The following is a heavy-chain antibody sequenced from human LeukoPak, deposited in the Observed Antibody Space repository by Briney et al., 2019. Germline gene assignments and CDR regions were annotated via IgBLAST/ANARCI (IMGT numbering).Heavy chain of an antibody. CDR2: INPNSGGT. J-gene: IGHJ1*01. D-gene: IGHD2-15*01. CDR1: GYTLTGYY. V-gene: IGHV1-2*02. CDR3: ARGGYCSGGSCYGGFQH. Sequence: GASVKVSCKASGYTLTGYYMHWVRQAPGQGLEWMGWINPNSGGTNCAQKFQGRVTMTRDTSISTAYTELSRLRSDDTAVYYCARGGYCSGGSCYGGFQHWGQGTLVTVSS.